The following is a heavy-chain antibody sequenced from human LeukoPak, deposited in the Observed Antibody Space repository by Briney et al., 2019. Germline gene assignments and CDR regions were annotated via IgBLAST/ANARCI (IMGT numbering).Heavy chain of an antibody. CDR3: ARLAPDYADYWFDP. J-gene: IGHJ5*02. D-gene: IGHD4-17*01. Sequence: KRGESLKISCQTSGYDFSTKWIGWVRQMPGKGLEWMGIIYPTDSITRYSPSFQGHVSISVDTSINTAYLQWASLRPPDTAMYFCARLAPDYADYWFDPWGQGTLVTVSS. V-gene: IGHV5-51*01. CDR1: GYDFSTKW. CDR2: IYPTDSIT.